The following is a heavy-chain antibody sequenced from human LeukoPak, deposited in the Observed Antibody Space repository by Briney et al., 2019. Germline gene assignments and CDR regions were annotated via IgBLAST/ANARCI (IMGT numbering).Heavy chain of an antibody. CDR2: ISSSGSTI. CDR1: GFTFSDYY. J-gene: IGHJ4*02. D-gene: IGHD2-2*01. V-gene: IGHV3-11*01. CDR3: ARSVIDCSSTSCNTDY. Sequence: GGSLRLSCAASGFTFSDYYMSWIRQAPGKGLEWVSYISSSGSTIYYADSVKGRFTISRDNAKNSLYLQMNSLRAEDTAVYYCARSVIDCSSTSCNTDYWGQGTLVTVSS.